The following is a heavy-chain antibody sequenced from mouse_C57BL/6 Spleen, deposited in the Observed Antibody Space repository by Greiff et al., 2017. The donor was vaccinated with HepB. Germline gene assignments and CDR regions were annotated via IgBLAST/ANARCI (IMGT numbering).Heavy chain of an antibody. D-gene: IGHD1-1*01. CDR1: GFTFSDYY. Sequence: EVQVVASGGGLVQPGGSLKLSCAASGFTFSDYYMYWVRQTPEKRLEWVAYISNGGGSTYYPDTVKGRFTISRDNAKNTLYLQMSRLKSEDTAMYYCARERIYYYGSSYGYFDVWGTGTTVTVSS. J-gene: IGHJ1*03. CDR3: ARERIYYYGSSYGYFDV. CDR2: ISNGGGST. V-gene: IGHV5-12*01.